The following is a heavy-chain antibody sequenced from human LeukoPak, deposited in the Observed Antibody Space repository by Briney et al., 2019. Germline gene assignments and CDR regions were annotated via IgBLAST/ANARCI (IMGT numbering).Heavy chain of an antibody. J-gene: IGHJ4*02. CDR2: MYHSGST. D-gene: IGHD3-22*01. V-gene: IGHV4-38-2*01. Sequence: SGTLSLTCAVSAYSISSGYYWGWIRQPPGKGLEWIGSMYHSGSTYYNPSLKSRVTISVDTSKDQFSLRLSSVTAADTAVYYCASTYYYDSNAYYYWVWGQGTLSPSPQ. CDR3: ASTYYYDSNAYYYWV. CDR1: AYSISSGYY.